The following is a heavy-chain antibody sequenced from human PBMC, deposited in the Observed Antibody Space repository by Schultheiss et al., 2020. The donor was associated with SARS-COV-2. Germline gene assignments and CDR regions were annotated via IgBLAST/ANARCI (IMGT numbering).Heavy chain of an antibody. CDR1: GYSISSDYY. CDR2: INHSGSN. D-gene: IGHD3-10*01. CDR3: ARRGDGSGSYYSPYQQYYYYYMDV. V-gene: IGHV4-38-2*01. J-gene: IGHJ6*03. Sequence: SETLSLTCAVSGYSISSDYYWSWIRQPPGKGLEWIGEINHSGSNNYNPSLKSRVTMSVDTSKNQFSLKLSSVTAADTAVYYCARRGDGSGSYYSPYQQYYYYYMDVWGKGTTVTVSS.